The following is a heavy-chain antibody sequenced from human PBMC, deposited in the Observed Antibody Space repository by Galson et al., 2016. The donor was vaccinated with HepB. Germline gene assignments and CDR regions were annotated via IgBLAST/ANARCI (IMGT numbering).Heavy chain of an antibody. CDR3: ARDSRYQLLSAFDY. D-gene: IGHD2-2*01. CDR2: ISTGSSYI. J-gene: IGHJ4*02. V-gene: IGHV3-21*01. CDR1: GFTFNKNN. Sequence: SLRLSCAASGFTFNKNNMNWVRQAPGKGLEWVSSISTGSSYIYYADSVKGRFTISRDNAKNSLYLQMNSLRADDTAVYYCARDSRYQLLSAFDYWGQVTPATAAS.